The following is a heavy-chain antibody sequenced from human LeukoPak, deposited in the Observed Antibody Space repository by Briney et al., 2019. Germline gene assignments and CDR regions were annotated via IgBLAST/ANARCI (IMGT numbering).Heavy chain of an antibody. CDR1: GGSFSGYY. CDR3: ARGLLRGYYGSGSYYTEPYYYYYGMDV. D-gene: IGHD3-10*01. CDR2: INHSGST. J-gene: IGHJ6*02. V-gene: IGHV4-34*01. Sequence: SETLSLTCAVYGGSFSGYYWSWIRQPPGKGLEWIGEINHSGSTNYNPSLKSRVTISVDPSKNQFSLKLSSVTAADTAVYYCARGLLRGYYGSGSYYTEPYYYYYGMDVWGQGTTVTVSS.